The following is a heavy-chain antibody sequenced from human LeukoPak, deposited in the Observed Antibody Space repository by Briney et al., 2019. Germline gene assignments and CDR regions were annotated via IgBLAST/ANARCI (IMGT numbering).Heavy chain of an antibody. CDR3: ARSSVGARRRIDY. CDR1: GYTFTSYD. V-gene: IGHV1-8*01. J-gene: IGHJ4*02. CDR2: MNPNSGNT. Sequence: GASVKVSCKASGYTFTSYDINWVRQATGQGLEWMGWMNPNSGNTGYAQKVQGRVTMTRSTSINTAYMELNSLTSEDTAVYYCARSSVGARRRIDYWGQGTLVTVSS. D-gene: IGHD1-26*01.